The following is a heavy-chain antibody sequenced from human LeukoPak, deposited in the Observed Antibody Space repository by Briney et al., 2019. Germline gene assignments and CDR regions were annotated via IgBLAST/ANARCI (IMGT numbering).Heavy chain of an antibody. V-gene: IGHV3-13*01. J-gene: IGHJ2*01. Sequence: GGSLRLSCAASGFTFSGYDMHWVRQPPGKGLEWVAAVGYGGDTYYPASVEGRFTVSRENAKNSLYLQMNTLRAGDTAVHYCARDGGGATADWYFDLWGRGTPVTVSS. CDR3: ARDGGGATADWYFDL. CDR2: VGYGGDT. D-gene: IGHD5-12*01. CDR1: GFTFSGYD.